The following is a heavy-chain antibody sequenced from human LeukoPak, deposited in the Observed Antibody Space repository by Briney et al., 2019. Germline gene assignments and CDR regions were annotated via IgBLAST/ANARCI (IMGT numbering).Heavy chain of an antibody. J-gene: IGHJ4*02. CDR2: IYHSGST. D-gene: IGHD3-10*01. Sequence: SETLSLTCTVSGGSISSGGYYWSWIRQPPGKGLEWIGYIYHSGSTYYNPSLKSRVTISVDRSKNQFSLKLSSVTAADTAVYYCPRGAYYYGWGIFSRYYFDYWGQEPLVTVSS. CDR3: PRGAYYYGWGIFSRYYFDY. V-gene: IGHV4-30-2*01. CDR1: GGSISSGGYY.